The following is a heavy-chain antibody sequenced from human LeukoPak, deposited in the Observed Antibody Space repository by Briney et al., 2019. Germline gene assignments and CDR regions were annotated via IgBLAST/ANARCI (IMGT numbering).Heavy chain of an antibody. D-gene: IGHD3-10*01. CDR2: IYSGGNT. CDR1: GFTISSNY. CDR3: ARDGLLWFGDRTGYFDY. Sequence: GGSLRLSCVGSGFTISSNYMSWVRQAPGKGPEWVAVIYSGGNTDYADSVKGRFTISRDHSKNTLYLQMNSLRAEDTAVYYCARDGLLWFGDRTGYFDYWGQGTLVTVSS. V-gene: IGHV3-53*01. J-gene: IGHJ4*02.